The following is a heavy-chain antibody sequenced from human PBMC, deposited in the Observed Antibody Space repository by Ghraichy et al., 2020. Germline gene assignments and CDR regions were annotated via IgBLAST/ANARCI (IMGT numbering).Heavy chain of an antibody. J-gene: IGHJ4*02. CDR1: GFTVSSNY. CDR3: ARAKPDVDTAITFYFDY. D-gene: IGHD5-18*01. V-gene: IGHV3-53*01. Sequence: GESLNISCAASGFTVSSNYMSWVRQAPGKGLEWVSVIYSGGSTYYADSVKGRFTISRDNSKNTLYLQMNSLRAEDTAVYYCARAKPDVDTAITFYFDYWGQGTLVTVSS. CDR2: IYSGGST.